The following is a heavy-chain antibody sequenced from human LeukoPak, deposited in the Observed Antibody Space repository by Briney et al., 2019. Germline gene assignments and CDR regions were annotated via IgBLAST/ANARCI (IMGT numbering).Heavy chain of an antibody. J-gene: IGHJ4*02. CDR2: ISGSGGST. D-gene: IGHD3-22*01. CDR3: AKDTLETYYYDSGGYP. CDR1: GFTFSSYA. V-gene: IGHV3-23*01. Sequence: GGSLRLSCAASGFTFSSYAMSWVRQAPGKGLEWVSAISGSGGSTYYADSVKGRFTISRDNSKNTLYLQMNSLRAEDTAVYYCAKDTLETYYYDSGGYPWGQGTLVTVSS.